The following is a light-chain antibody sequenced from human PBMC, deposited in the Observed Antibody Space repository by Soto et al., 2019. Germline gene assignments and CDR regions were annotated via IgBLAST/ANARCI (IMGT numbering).Light chain of an antibody. J-gene: IGLJ3*02. CDR2: EVN. CDR1: SSDVGGYNY. Sequence: QSALTQPPSASGSPGQSVTISCSGTSSDVGGYNYVSWFQHHPGKAPKLMIYEVNKRPSGVPDRFSGSKSGNTASLTVSGLQAEDEADYYCSSYAGSNNLGVFGGGTQLTV. V-gene: IGLV2-8*01. CDR3: SSYAGSNNLGV.